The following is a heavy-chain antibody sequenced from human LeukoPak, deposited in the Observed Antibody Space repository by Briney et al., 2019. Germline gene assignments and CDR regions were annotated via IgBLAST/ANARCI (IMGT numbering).Heavy chain of an antibody. CDR1: GGSISSSNW. D-gene: IGHD1-26*01. V-gene: IGHV4-4*02. CDR3: AREEMPGKFDY. CDR2: IYHSGNT. J-gene: IGHJ4*02. Sequence: SETLSLTCAVSGGSISSSNWWSWVRQPPGKGLEWIGEIYHSGNTNYNPSLKSRVTISLDKSKNQFSLKLRSVTAADTAVYYCAREEMPGKFDYWGQGTLVTVSS.